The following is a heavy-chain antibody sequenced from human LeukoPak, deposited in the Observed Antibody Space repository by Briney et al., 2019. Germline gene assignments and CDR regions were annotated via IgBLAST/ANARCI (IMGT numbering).Heavy chain of an antibody. CDR3: ARIRYFDWLSDYFDY. D-gene: IGHD3-9*01. Sequence: GGSLRLSCAASGFTFSSYWMSWVRQAPGKGLEWVANIKQDGSEKYYVDSVKGRFTISRDNAKNSLYLQMNSLRAEDTAVYYCARIRYFDWLSDYFDYWGQGTLVIVSS. CDR2: IKQDGSEK. V-gene: IGHV3-7*01. J-gene: IGHJ4*02. CDR1: GFTFSSYW.